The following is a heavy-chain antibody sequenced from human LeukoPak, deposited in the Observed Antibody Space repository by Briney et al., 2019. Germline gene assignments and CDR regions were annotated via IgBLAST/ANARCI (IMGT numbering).Heavy chain of an antibody. D-gene: IGHD6-13*01. V-gene: IGHV4-59*01. CDR2: IYYSGST. Sequence: SETLSLTCTVSGGSISSYYWSWIRQPPGKGLEWIGYIYYSGSTNYNPSLKSRVTISVDTSKNQFSLKLSSVTAADTAVYYCARVAMYSSSWYAGYWYFDLWGRGTLVTVSS. CDR3: ARVAMYSSSWYAGYWYFDL. J-gene: IGHJ2*01. CDR1: GGSISSYY.